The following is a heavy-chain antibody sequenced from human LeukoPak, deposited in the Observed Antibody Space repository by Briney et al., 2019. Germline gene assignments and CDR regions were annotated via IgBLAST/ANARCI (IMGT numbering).Heavy chain of an antibody. Sequence: SETLSLTCAVYGGSFSGYYWSWIRQPPGKGLEWIGEINHSGSTNYNPPLKSRVTISVDTSKNQFSLKLSSVTAADTAVYYCARGCPLLLWFGELRGDWFDPWGQGTLVTVSS. D-gene: IGHD3-10*01. J-gene: IGHJ5*02. CDR3: ARGCPLLLWFGELRGDWFDP. V-gene: IGHV4-34*01. CDR2: INHSGST. CDR1: GGSFSGYY.